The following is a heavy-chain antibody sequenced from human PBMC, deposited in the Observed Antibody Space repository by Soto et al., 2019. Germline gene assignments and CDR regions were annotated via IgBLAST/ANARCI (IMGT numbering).Heavy chain of an antibody. J-gene: IGHJ6*02. Sequence: QVQLVESGGGVVQPGRSLRLSCAASGFTFSSYAMHWVRQAPGKGLEWVAVISYDGSNKYYADSVKGRFTISRDNSKNPLDLQMNSLRAEATGVYYGAKVGLPEIIYGMDVRGQGTTVTVSS. V-gene: IGHV3-30-3*01. CDR2: ISYDGSNK. D-gene: IGHD5-12*01. CDR3: AKVGLPEIIYGMDV. CDR1: GFTFSSYA.